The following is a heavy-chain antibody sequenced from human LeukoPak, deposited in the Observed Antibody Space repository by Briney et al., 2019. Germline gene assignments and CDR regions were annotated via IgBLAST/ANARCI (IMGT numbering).Heavy chain of an antibody. CDR1: GGSISSGSYY. CDR3: ARDYKRYSYYYYGMDV. J-gene: IGHJ6*02. Sequence: PSQTLSLTCTVSGGSISSGSYYWSWIRQPAGKGLEWIGRIYTRGSTNYNPSLKSRVTISVDTSKNQFSPKLSSVTAADTAVYYCARDYKRYSYYYYGMDVWGQGTTVTVSS. D-gene: IGHD2-21*01. V-gene: IGHV4-61*02. CDR2: IYTRGST.